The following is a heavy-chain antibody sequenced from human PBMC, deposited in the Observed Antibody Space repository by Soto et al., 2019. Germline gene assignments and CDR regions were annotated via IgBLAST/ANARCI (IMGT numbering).Heavy chain of an antibody. Sequence: ASVKGSCKASGYTFTSYAMHWVRQAPGQRLEWMGWSNAGNGNTKYSQEFQGRVTITRDTSASTAYMELSSLRSDDTAVYYCARDRAFGGVIITPFYYYGMDVWGQGTTGTDS. CDR2: SNAGNGNT. CDR3: ARDRAFGGVIITPFYYYGMDV. V-gene: IGHV1-3*02. J-gene: IGHJ6*02. D-gene: IGHD3-10*01. CDR1: GYTFTSYA.